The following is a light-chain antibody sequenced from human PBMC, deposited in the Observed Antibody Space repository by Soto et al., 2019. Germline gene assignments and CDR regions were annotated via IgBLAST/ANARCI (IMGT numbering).Light chain of an antibody. Sequence: EIAITQPPATPSVSPGERATLSCRPSQSVSSNLAWYQQKPGQAPRLLIYGASTRATGIPARFSGSGSGTEFTLTISSLQSEDFAVYYCQQYNNWPPITFGQGTGLEIK. V-gene: IGKV3-15*01. CDR2: GAS. CDR3: QQYNNWPPIT. CDR1: QSVSSN. J-gene: IGKJ5*01.